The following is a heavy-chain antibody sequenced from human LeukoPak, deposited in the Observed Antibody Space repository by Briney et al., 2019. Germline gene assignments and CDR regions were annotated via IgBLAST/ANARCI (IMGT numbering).Heavy chain of an antibody. CDR3: VCYGIAPPY. V-gene: IGHV3-74*01. D-gene: IGHD2-8*01. CDR2: IQNDGSST. Sequence: GGSLRLSCAASGFTFSSYWMHWVSHAPAKGPEWVSRIQNDGSSTVYADSVKGRFTISRDNAKNTLYLQMNTLRVEDTAVYYCVCYGIAPPYWGQGTLVTVSS. CDR1: GFTFSSYW. J-gene: IGHJ4*02.